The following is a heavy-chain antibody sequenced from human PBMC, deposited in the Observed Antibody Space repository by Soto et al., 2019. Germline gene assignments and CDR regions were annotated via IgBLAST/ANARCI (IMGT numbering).Heavy chain of an antibody. Sequence: AAVKVSCKACGYTFTSYDINWVRPATGKGLEWMGWMNPNSGNTGYAQKFQGRVTMTRNTSISTAYMELSSLRSEDTAVYYCARSMGIAVAGSAGRTFRYWGQGTLVTGSS. CDR2: MNPNSGNT. CDR3: ARSMGIAVAGSAGRTFRY. V-gene: IGHV1-8*01. CDR1: GYTFTSYD. D-gene: IGHD6-19*01. J-gene: IGHJ4*02.